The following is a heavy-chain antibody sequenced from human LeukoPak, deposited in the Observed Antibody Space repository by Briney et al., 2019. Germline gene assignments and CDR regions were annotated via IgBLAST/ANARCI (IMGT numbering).Heavy chain of an antibody. V-gene: IGHV4-59*01. CDR3: ARFGSLREPIHDF. CDR2: IYYSGST. Sequence: PSETLSLTCTVSGGSINSYYWSWIRQPPGKGLEWIGYIYYSGSTNYNPSLKSRVTISVDTSVNQFSLKLSSVTAADTAVYYCARFGSLREPIHDFWGQGTLVTVSS. CDR1: GGSINSYY. J-gene: IGHJ4*02. D-gene: IGHD3-16*01.